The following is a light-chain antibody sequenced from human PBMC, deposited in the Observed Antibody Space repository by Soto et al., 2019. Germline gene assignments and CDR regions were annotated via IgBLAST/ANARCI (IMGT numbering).Light chain of an antibody. V-gene: IGKV3-20*01. Sequence: EIVLTQSPGTLSLSPGERAALSCRASQSVSSSYLAWYQQKPGQAPRLLIYCASSRATGIPHRFSGSGSGTDFTLTISRLEPEDFAVYFCQHSGSSPPVTFGQGTRLEIK. J-gene: IGKJ5*01. CDR2: CAS. CDR1: QSVSSSY. CDR3: QHSGSSPPVT.